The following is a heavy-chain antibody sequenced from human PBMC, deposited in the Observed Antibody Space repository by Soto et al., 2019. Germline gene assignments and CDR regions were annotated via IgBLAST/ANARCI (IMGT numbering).Heavy chain of an antibody. D-gene: IGHD6-19*01. V-gene: IGHV1-69*02. CDR3: ARGWSVSSGWDFDP. J-gene: IGHJ5*02. CDR1: GGTFSSYT. CDR2: IIPILGIA. Sequence: QVQLVQSGAEVKKPGSSVKVSCKASGGTFSSYTISWVRQAPGQGLEWMGRIIPILGIANYAQKFQGRVTITADKSTSTAYMELSSLRSEDTPVYYCARGWSVSSGWDFDPWGQGTLVTVSS.